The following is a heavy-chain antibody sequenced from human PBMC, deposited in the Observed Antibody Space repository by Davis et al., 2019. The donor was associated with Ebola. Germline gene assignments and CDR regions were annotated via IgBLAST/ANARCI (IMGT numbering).Heavy chain of an antibody. D-gene: IGHD3-3*01. CDR1: GFTFSSYA. CDR3: ARGRPRYDFWSGYYDY. Sequence: GESLKISCAASGFTFSSYAMHWVRQAPGKGLKWVAVISYDGSNKYYADSVKGRFTISRDNSKTTLYLQMNSLRAEDTAVYYCARGRPRYDFWSGYYDYWGQGTLVTVSS. CDR2: ISYDGSNK. V-gene: IGHV3-30-3*01. J-gene: IGHJ4*02.